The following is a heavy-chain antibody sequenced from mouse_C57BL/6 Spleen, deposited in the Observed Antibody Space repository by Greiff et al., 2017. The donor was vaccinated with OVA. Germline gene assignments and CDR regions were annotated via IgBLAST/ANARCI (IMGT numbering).Heavy chain of an antibody. CDR2: INPGSGGT. D-gene: IGHD1-1*01. CDR1: GYAFTNYL. V-gene: IGHV1-54*01. Sequence: QVQLQQSGAELVRPGTSVKVSCKASGYAFTNYLIEWVKQRPGQGLEWIGVINPGSGGTNYNEKFKGKATLTADKSSSTAYMQLSSLTSEDSAVYFCARGDLRHSYWGQGTTLTVSS. J-gene: IGHJ2*01. CDR3: ARGDLRHSY.